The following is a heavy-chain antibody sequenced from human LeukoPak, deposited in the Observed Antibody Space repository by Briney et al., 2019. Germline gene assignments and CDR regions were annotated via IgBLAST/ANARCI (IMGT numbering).Heavy chain of an antibody. J-gene: IGHJ4*02. CDR1: GFAFTDFY. CDR3: ARDAYTYGMVFDY. D-gene: IGHD5-18*01. Sequence: PGGSLRLSCAASGFAFTDFYMNWIRQAPGKGPEWISFIGSSSTHTNYADSVKGRFTISRDNAKSSLFLQMNSLRAEDTAVYYCARDAYTYGMVFDYWGQGTLVTVSS. CDR2: IGSSSTHT. V-gene: IGHV3-11*06.